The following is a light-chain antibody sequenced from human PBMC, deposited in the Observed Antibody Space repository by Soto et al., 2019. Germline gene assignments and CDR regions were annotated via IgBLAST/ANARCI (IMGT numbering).Light chain of an antibody. J-gene: IGKJ2*01. CDR3: QQYGASPPYT. CDR2: DAS. Sequence: EIVLTQSPGTLSLSPGERATLSCRASQSVSSSYLAWYQQKPGQAPRLLIFDASQRATGIPARFRGSGSGTDFTLSISSLEPEDSAVYYCQQYGASPPYTFGQGTKVDIK. CDR1: QSVSSSY. V-gene: IGKV3-20*01.